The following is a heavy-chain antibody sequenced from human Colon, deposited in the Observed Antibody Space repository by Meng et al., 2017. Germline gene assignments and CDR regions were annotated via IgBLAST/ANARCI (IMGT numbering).Heavy chain of an antibody. CDR1: GGSISRSSYY. J-gene: IGHJ1*01. D-gene: IGHD3-10*01. CDR2: IPHRGSS. V-gene: IGHV4-39*07. CDR3: LRGSGGSV. Sequence: QLQLQESGPGLVKPSETLSLTCTVPGGSISRSSYYWGWVRQPPGKGMEWIGEIPHRGSSAYNPSLKSRVSMSIDKSKNQFSLKLTSVTAADTAVYHCLRGSGGSVWGQGTLVTVSS.